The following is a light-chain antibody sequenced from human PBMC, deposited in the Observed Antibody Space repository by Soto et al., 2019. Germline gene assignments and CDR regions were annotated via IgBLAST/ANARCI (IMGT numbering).Light chain of an antibody. CDR3: SSYTSSSTGV. V-gene: IGLV2-14*01. J-gene: IGLJ2*01. CDR1: SSDVGGYNY. Sequence: QSALTQPASVSGSPGQSITISCTGTSSDVGGYNYVSWYQQHPGKAPKLMIYEVSNRPSGVSNRFSGSKSGNTASLTISGLQAEYEADYYCSSYTSSSTGVFGGGTKLTDL. CDR2: EVS.